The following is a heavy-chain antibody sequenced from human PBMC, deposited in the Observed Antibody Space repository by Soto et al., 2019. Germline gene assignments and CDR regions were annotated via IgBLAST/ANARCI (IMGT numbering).Heavy chain of an antibody. V-gene: IGHV3-15*07. CDR3: AWDNSGRFRTDH. J-gene: IGHJ4*02. D-gene: IGHD4-4*01. CDR2: IKSKGGGETK. CDR1: GLKFSDAW. Sequence: EVQLVESGGGLVKPGDSFRLSCAVSGLKFSDAWMNWVRQAPGKGLEWVGRIKSKGGGETKDYAAPVKGKFAIFRDDSRDTLYLQMNSLKIEGRAVCYCAWDNSGRFRTDHWGQGTLVTVS.